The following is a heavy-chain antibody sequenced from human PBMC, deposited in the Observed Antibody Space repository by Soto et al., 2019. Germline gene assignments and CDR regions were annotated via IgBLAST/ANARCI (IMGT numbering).Heavy chain of an antibody. V-gene: IGHV4-34*01. CDR3: ARARRPHYYGMDV. CDR2: INHSGST. Sequence: QVQLQQWGAGRLKPSETLSLTCAVYGGSFSGYYWSWIRQPPGKGLEWIGEINHSGSTNYNPSLKSRVTISVYTSKNQFSLKLSSVTAADTAVYYCARARRPHYYGMDVWGQGTTVTVSS. J-gene: IGHJ6*02. D-gene: IGHD6-6*01. CDR1: GGSFSGYY.